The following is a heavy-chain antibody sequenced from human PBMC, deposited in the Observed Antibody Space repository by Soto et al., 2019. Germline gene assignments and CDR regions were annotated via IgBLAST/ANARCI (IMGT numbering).Heavy chain of an antibody. J-gene: IGHJ6*03. V-gene: IGHV4-34*01. CDR3: ARGFGVVIIRYYYYYMDV. CDR2: INHSGST. CDR1: GGSFSGYY. Sequence: TSETLSLTCAVYGGSFSGYYWSWIRQPPGKGLEWIGEINHSGSTNYNPSLKSRVTISVDTSKNQFSLKLSSVTAADTAVYYCARGFGVVIIRYYYYYMDVWGKGTTVTVSS. D-gene: IGHD3-3*01.